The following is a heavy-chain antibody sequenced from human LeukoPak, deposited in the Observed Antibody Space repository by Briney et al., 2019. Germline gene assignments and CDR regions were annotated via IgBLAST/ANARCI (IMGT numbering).Heavy chain of an antibody. Sequence: GGSLRLSCAASGFTFSSYAMHWVRQAPGKGLVWVAVISYDGSNKYYADSVKGRFTISRDNSKNTLYLQMNSLRAEDTAVYYCARDLEGQPVLGLDYWGQGTLVTVSS. D-gene: IGHD6-6*01. J-gene: IGHJ4*02. CDR3: ARDLEGQPVLGLDY. CDR1: GFTFSSYA. CDR2: ISYDGSNK. V-gene: IGHV3-30-3*01.